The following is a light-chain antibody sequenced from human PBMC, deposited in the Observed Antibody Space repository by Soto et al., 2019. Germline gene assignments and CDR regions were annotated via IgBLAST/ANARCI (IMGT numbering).Light chain of an antibody. CDR3: LQDYNYPWT. Sequence: AIQMTQSPSSLSASVGDRVTITWRASQDIRNDLGWYQEKVGQAPKLLIYAASNLQSGVPSRFSGSGSGTDFTLTISSLLPEDFATYYCLQDYNYPWTFGQGTKVEI. CDR2: AAS. V-gene: IGKV1-6*01. CDR1: QDIRND. J-gene: IGKJ1*01.